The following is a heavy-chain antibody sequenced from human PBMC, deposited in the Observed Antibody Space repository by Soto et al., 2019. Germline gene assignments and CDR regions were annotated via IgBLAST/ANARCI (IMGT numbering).Heavy chain of an antibody. CDR3: ARVEGDCSGGSCYFGTD. J-gene: IGHJ6*02. CDR2: ISSSSSYI. D-gene: IGHD2-15*01. V-gene: IGHV3-21*01. CDR1: GFTFSSSG. Sequence: GGSLRLSCAASGFTFSSSGMNWVCQTPGKGLEWVSSISSSSSYIYYADSVRGRFTISRDNAKNSLYLQMNSLRAEDTAVYYCARVEGDCSGGSCYFGTDWGQGTTVTVS.